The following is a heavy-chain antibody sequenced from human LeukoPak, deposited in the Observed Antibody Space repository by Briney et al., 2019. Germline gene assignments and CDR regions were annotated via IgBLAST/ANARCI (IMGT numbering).Heavy chain of an antibody. V-gene: IGHV4-59*01. CDR3: ARSRSGYSYEHGAFEI. Sequence: SETLSLTCTVSGDSISTYYWSWIRQPPGKGLEWIAYIHYRGSTTYNPSLRSRVTISVDTSRNQFSLKLSSVTAADTAVYYCARSRSGYSYEHGAFEIWGQGTMVTVAS. CDR2: IHYRGST. D-gene: IGHD5-18*01. CDR1: GDSISTYY. J-gene: IGHJ3*02.